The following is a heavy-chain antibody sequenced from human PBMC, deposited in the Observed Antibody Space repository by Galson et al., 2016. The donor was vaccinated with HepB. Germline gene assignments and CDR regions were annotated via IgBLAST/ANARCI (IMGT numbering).Heavy chain of an antibody. Sequence: QSGAEVKKPGESLKISCKSSGDMFTGYWIAWVRQMPGKGLEWMGIIYFGDSDTRYSPSFQGQVTISVDKSISTAYLQWSSLKASDTATYYCARRRYRTSWGIDFWGQGTLVTVSS. V-gene: IGHV5-51*01. J-gene: IGHJ4*02. CDR3: ARRRYRTSWGIDF. D-gene: IGHD6-13*01. CDR2: IYFGDSDT. CDR1: GDMFTGYW.